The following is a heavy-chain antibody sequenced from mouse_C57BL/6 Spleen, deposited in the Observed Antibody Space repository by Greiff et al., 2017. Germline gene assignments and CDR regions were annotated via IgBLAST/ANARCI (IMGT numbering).Heavy chain of an antibody. CDR1: GYTFTDYY. Sequence: VQLQQSGPELVKPGASVKISCKASGYTFTDYYMNWVKQSHGKSLEWIGDINPNNGGTSYNQKFKGKATLTVDKSSSTAYMELRSQTSEDSAVYYCARESYDYDWFAYWGQGTLVTVSA. CDR3: ARESYDYDWFAY. CDR2: INPNNGGT. J-gene: IGHJ3*01. V-gene: IGHV1-26*01. D-gene: IGHD2-4*01.